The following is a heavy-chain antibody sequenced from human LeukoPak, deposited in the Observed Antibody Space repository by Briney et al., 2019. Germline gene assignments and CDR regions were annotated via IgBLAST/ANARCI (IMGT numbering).Heavy chain of an antibody. V-gene: IGHV4-59*01. CDR2: IYYSGST. J-gene: IGHJ4*02. D-gene: IGHD3-10*01. CDR3: ARGPRITMVPGVRPGHYFDY. CDR1: GGSISSYY. Sequence: MTSETLSLTCTVSGGSISSYYWSWIRQPPGKGLEWIGYIYYSGSTNYNPSLKSRVTISVDTSKNQFSLKLSSVTAADTAVYYCARGPRITMVPGVRPGHYFDYWGQGTLVTVSS.